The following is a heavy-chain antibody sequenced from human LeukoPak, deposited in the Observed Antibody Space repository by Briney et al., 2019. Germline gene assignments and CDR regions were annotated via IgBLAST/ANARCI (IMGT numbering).Heavy chain of an antibody. D-gene: IGHD4-11*01. CDR1: GFTFSSYS. J-gene: IGHJ4*02. V-gene: IGHV3-21*01. CDR2: ISSSSRYI. CDR3: ARDREYQLLQTTVTTYYFDY. Sequence: PGGSLRLSCAASGFTFSSYSIDWVRQAPGKGLGWVSSISSSSRYIYYADSVKGRFTISRDNAKNSLYLQMNSLRAEDTAVYYCARDREYQLLQTTVTTYYFDYWGQGTLVTVSS.